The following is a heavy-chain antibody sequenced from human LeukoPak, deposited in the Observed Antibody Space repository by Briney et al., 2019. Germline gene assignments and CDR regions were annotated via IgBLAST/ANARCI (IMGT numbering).Heavy chain of an antibody. J-gene: IGHJ5*02. Sequence: SETLSLTCTVSGGSITSGDYYWSWIRQPPGKGLEWIGYIYYSESTYYNPALKSRVTFSVDTSKNHFSLKLTSVTAADTAVYYCARMVAATNWLDPWGRGTLVTVSS. V-gene: IGHV4-30-4*01. CDR1: GGSITSGDYY. D-gene: IGHD2-15*01. CDR2: IYYSEST. CDR3: ARMVAATNWLDP.